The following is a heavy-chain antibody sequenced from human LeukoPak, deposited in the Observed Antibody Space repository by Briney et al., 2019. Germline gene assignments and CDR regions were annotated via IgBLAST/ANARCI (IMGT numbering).Heavy chain of an antibody. D-gene: IGHD3-10*02. Sequence: QPGGSLRLSCAPFGFTLSTYWMSWVRQAPGNGPEWVANINQDGRTNYYVDSVRGRFTISRDNDKNSLYLEMNSLRAEDTAVYYCTRVSQCSRTYSFDYWGQGTLVTVSS. V-gene: IGHV3-7*01. CDR2: INQDGRTN. J-gene: IGHJ4*02. CDR3: TRVSQCSRTYSFDY. CDR1: GFTLSTYW.